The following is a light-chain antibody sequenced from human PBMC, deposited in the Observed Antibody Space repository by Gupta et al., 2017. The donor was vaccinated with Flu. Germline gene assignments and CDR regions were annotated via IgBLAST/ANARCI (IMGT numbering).Light chain of an antibody. Sequence: DIQMTQSPSTLSASVGDGVTITCRASQSIGRWLAWFQQRPGKAPKLLVYEASSLESGVPPRFSGSGSGTEFTLKIRRLQPDDFATYHCQQYDSYPYTFGQGTKLEI. J-gene: IGKJ2*01. CDR2: EAS. V-gene: IGKV1-5*03. CDR1: QSIGRW. CDR3: QQYDSYPYT.